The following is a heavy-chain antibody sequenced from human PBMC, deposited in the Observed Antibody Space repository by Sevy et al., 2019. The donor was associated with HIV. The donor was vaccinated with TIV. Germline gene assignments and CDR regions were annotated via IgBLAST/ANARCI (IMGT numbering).Heavy chain of an antibody. CDR3: ARDMELVDEGTQEFFY. V-gene: IGHV1-2*02. Sequence: ASVKVSCKASGYTFTGYYMHWVRQAPGQGLEWMGWINPNSGGTNYAQKFQDRVTMTRETSINTAYMGLSRLGSDDTALYYCARDMELVDEGTQEFFYWGQGTLVTVSS. D-gene: IGHD1-7*01. CDR1: GYTFTGYY. J-gene: IGHJ4*02. CDR2: INPNSGGT.